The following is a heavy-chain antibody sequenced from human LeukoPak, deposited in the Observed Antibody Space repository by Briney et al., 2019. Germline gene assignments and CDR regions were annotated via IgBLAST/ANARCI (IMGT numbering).Heavy chain of an antibody. J-gene: IGHJ3*02. Sequence: SQTLSLTCAISGDSVSSNSAAWNWIRQSPSRGLEWLGRTYYRSKWYNDYAVSVKSRITINPDTSKNHFSLQLNSVTPEDTAVYSCGTDGDYYDSSGYPSGAFDIWGQGTMVTVSS. D-gene: IGHD3-22*01. CDR2: TYYRSKWYN. CDR3: GTDGDYYDSSGYPSGAFDI. V-gene: IGHV6-1*01. CDR1: GDSVSSNSAA.